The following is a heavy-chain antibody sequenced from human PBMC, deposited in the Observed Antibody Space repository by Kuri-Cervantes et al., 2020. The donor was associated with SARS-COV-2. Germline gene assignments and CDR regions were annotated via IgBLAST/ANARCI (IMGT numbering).Heavy chain of an antibody. D-gene: IGHD3-22*01. CDR1: GFNFNNYG. CDR3: ARDLVDSSGYSGLGY. V-gene: IGHV3-30*03. J-gene: IGHJ4*02. Sequence: GGSLRLSCAASGFNFNNYGMNWVRQAPGKGLEWVAAISYDGSLTYYADSVKGRFTISKDNSKTTLYLQMNSLKIEDTAVYSCARDLVDSSGYSGLGYWGQGTLVTVSS. CDR2: ISYDGSLT.